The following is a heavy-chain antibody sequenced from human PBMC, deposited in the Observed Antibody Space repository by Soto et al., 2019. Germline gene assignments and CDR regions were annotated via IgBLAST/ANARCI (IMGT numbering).Heavy chain of an antibody. Sequence: QVQLVQSGAEVKKPGASVKVYCKASGYTFTNYAMHWVRQAPGQRLEWMGWINAGNGNTKYSQQFQGRVTITRDTSASTAYMELSSLRSEDTAVYYCARSSGYYYLEYWGQGTLVTVSS. J-gene: IGHJ4*02. CDR3: ARSSGYYYLEY. CDR2: INAGNGNT. D-gene: IGHD3-22*01. V-gene: IGHV1-3*01. CDR1: GYTFTNYA.